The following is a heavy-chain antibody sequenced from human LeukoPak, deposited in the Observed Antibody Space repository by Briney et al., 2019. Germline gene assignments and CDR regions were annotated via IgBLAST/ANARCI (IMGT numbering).Heavy chain of an antibody. Sequence: GASVKLSCTTSGYTFTGYNLNWVRQAPGQGLEWMGWINPNSGDTDYEQKFQGRVTMTRDTSISTAFLELSRLTSGDTAVYYCARDYYGHGSGLFDFWGRGTLLTVSS. CDR2: INPNSGDT. CDR3: ARDYYGHGSGLFDF. CDR1: GYTFTGYN. D-gene: IGHD4-17*01. J-gene: IGHJ2*01. V-gene: IGHV1-2*02.